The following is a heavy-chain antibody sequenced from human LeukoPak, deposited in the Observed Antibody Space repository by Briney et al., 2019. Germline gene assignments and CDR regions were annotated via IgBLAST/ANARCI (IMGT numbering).Heavy chain of an antibody. CDR2: IRYDGSKK. CDR1: GFTFSSYW. J-gene: IGHJ4*02. Sequence: PGGSLRLSCAASGFTFSSYWMSWIRQAPGKGLEWVAFIRYDGSKKYYVDSVKGRFTISKDNSKNTLFLQMNSLRPEDTAVYYCAKGMGAYCDGDCSSRIFDYWGQGTLVTVSS. CDR3: AKGMGAYCDGDCSSRIFDY. V-gene: IGHV3-30*02. D-gene: IGHD2-21*02.